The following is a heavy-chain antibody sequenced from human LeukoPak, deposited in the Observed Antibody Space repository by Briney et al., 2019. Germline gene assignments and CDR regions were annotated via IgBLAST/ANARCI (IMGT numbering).Heavy chain of an antibody. Sequence: SETLSLTCTVSGGSISSSSYYWGWIRQPPGKGLEWIGSIYYSGSTYYNPSLKSRVTISVDTSKNQFSLKLSSVTAADTAVYYCARAGELVYFDYWGQGTLVTVSS. J-gene: IGHJ4*02. V-gene: IGHV4-39*07. CDR1: GGSISSSSYY. CDR3: ARAGELVYFDY. CDR2: IYYSGST. D-gene: IGHD3-10*01.